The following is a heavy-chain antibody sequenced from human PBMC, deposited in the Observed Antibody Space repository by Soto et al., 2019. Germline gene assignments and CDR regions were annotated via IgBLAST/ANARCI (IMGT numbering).Heavy chain of an antibody. Sequence: GGSLRLSCAASGFTFRTYAMGWVRQAPGKGLEWVSAITSGGTIYYADSVKGRFTISRGNSKNTLYLQMNSLRAEDTAVYYCAKDPAYCSSTTCYTYWYFDLWGRGTLVTVSS. J-gene: IGHJ2*01. CDR3: AKDPAYCSSTTCYTYWYFDL. D-gene: IGHD2-2*02. V-gene: IGHV3-23*01. CDR2: ITSGGTI. CDR1: GFTFRTYA.